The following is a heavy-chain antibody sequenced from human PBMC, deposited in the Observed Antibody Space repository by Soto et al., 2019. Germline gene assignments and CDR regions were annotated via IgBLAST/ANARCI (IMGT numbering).Heavy chain of an antibody. J-gene: IGHJ4*02. Sequence: GGSLELSSAASGFTFRSYAMSWVRQAPGKGLEWVSAISGSGGSTYYADSVKGRFTISRDNSKNTLYLQMNSLRAEDTAVYYSAKSTYYYDDYWGQGTLVTVSS. CDR1: GFTFRSYA. CDR2: ISGSGGST. D-gene: IGHD3-22*01. V-gene: IGHV3-23*01. CDR3: AKSTYYYDDY.